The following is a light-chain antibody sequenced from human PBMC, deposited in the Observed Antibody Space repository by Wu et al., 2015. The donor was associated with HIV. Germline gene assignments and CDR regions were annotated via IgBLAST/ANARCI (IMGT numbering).Light chain of an antibody. CDR1: QSVSSN. V-gene: IGKV3-15*01. CDR2: GAS. J-gene: IGKJ4*01. Sequence: EIVMTQSPATLSVSPGERATLPCRASQSVSSNLAWYQQKPGQAPRLLIYGASTRATGIPARFSGSGSGTEFTLTISSLQSEDFAVYYCQQYNNWVTFGGGTKVQIK. CDR3: QQYNNWVT.